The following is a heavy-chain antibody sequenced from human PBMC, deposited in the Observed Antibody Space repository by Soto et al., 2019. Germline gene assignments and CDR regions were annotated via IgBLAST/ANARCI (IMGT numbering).Heavy chain of an antibody. CDR2: IYPGDSDT. V-gene: IGHV5-51*01. CDR1: GYSFTSYW. Sequence: GESLKISCKGSGYSFTSYWIGWVRQMPGKGLEWMGIIYPGDSDTRYSPSFQGQVTISADKSISTAYLQWSSLKASDTAMYYCARLSMIVVVKAEFDYWGQGTLVTVSS. CDR3: ARLSMIVVVKAEFDY. J-gene: IGHJ4*02. D-gene: IGHD3-22*01.